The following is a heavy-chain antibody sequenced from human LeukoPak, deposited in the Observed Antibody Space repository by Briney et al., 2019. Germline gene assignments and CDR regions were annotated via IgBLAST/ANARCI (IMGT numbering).Heavy chain of an antibody. V-gene: IGHV1-46*01. CDR3: ARGGRERYSSGWTDAFDI. D-gene: IGHD6-19*01. Sequence: ASVKVSCKASGYTFTDYYMHWVRQAPGQGLEWMGIINPSGGSTSYAQKFQGRVTMTRDTSTSTVYMELSSLSSEDTAVYYCARGGRERYSSGWTDAFDIWGQGTMVTVSS. J-gene: IGHJ3*02. CDR1: GYTFTDYY. CDR2: INPSGGST.